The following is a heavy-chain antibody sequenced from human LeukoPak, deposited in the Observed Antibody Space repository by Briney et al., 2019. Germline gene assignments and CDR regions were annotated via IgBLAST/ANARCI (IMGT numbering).Heavy chain of an antibody. Sequence: ASVKVSCKASGYTFTGYYMHWVRQAPGQGLEWMGIINPSGGSTSYAQKFQGRVTMTRDMSTSTVYMELSSLRSEDTAVYYCARENCSSTSCYGYFQHWGQGTLVTVSS. CDR3: ARENCSSTSCYGYFQH. J-gene: IGHJ1*01. CDR1: GYTFTGYY. D-gene: IGHD2-2*01. V-gene: IGHV1-46*01. CDR2: INPSGGST.